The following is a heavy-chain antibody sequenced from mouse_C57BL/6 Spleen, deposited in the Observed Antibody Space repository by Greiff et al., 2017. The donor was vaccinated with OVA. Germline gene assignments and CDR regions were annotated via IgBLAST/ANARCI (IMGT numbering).Heavy chain of an antibody. J-gene: IGHJ3*01. V-gene: IGHV1-22*01. CDR1: GYTFTDYN. Sequence: EVQLQESGPELVKPGASVKMSCKASGYTFTDYNMHWVKQSPGKSLEWIGYINPNNGGTSYNQKFKGKATLTVNKSSSTAYMELRSLTSEESAVYDCARGGGYDAWFAYWGQGTLVTVSA. CDR2: INPNNGGT. CDR3: ARGGGYDAWFAY. D-gene: IGHD2-2*01.